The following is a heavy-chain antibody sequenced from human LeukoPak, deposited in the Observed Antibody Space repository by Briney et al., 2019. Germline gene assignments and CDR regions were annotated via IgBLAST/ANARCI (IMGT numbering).Heavy chain of an antibody. Sequence: GGSLRLSCAASGFTFSSYAMHWVRQAPGKGLEYVSAISSNGGSTYYANSVKGRFTISRDNSKNTLYLQMGSLRAEDMAVYYCARALRAFYFDYWGQGTLVTVSS. CDR3: ARALRAFYFDY. D-gene: IGHD3-3*02. CDR1: GFTFSSYA. J-gene: IGHJ4*02. CDR2: ISSNGGST. V-gene: IGHV3-64*01.